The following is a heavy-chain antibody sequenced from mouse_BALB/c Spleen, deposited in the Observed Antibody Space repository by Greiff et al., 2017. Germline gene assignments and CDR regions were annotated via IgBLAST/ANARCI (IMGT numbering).Heavy chain of an antibody. CDR2: INPSNGGT. J-gene: IGHJ3*01. CDR3: TRGGYGNYRFAY. D-gene: IGHD2-1*01. Sequence: VQLQQSGAELVKPGASVKLSCKASGYTFTSYYMYWVKQRPGQGLEWIGEINPSNGGTNFNEKFKSKATLTVDKSSSTAYMQLSSLTSEDSAVYYCTRGGYGNYRFAYWGQGTLVTVSA. V-gene: IGHV1S81*02. CDR1: GYTFTSYY.